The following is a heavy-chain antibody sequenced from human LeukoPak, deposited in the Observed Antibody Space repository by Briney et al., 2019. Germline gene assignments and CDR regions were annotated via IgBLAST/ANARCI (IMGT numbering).Heavy chain of an antibody. CDR3: ARVSGGIAVAGNYFDY. D-gene: IGHD6-19*01. Sequence: ASVKVSCKASGGTFSSYAISWVRQDPGQGLEWMGGVIPIFGTANYAQKFQGRVTITADESTSTAYMELSSLRSEDTAVYYCARVSGGIAVAGNYFDYWGQGTLVTVSS. J-gene: IGHJ4*02. CDR2: VIPIFGTA. V-gene: IGHV1-69*13. CDR1: GGTFSSYA.